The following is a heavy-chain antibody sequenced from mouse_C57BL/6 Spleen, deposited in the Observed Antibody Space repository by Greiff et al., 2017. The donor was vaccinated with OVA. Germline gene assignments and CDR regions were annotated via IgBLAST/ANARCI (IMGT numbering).Heavy chain of an antibody. Sequence: QVQLQQPGAELVKPGASVKLSCKASGYTFTSYWMQWVKQRPGQGLEWIGEIDPSDRYTNYNQKFKGKATLTVDTSSSTAYMQLSRLTSEDSAVYYCARNGDGYYLWFAYWGQGTLVTVSA. CDR3: ARNGDGYYLWFAY. D-gene: IGHD2-3*01. CDR1: GYTFTSYW. V-gene: IGHV1-50*01. CDR2: IDPSDRYT. J-gene: IGHJ3*01.